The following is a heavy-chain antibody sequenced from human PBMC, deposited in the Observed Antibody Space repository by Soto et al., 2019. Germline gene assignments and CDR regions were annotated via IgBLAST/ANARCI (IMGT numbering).Heavy chain of an antibody. J-gene: IGHJ5*02. D-gene: IGHD2-21*02. CDR1: GGTFSSYA. Sequence: QVQLVQSGAEVKKPGSSVKVSCKASGGTFSSYAISWVRQAPGQGLEWMGGIIPIFGTANYAQKFQGRVTITADESTSTAYMELSSRRSEDTAVYYCAVATYCGGDCWWGVVWFAPWGQGTLVTVSS. V-gene: IGHV1-69*01. CDR3: AVATYCGGDCWWGVVWFAP. CDR2: IIPIFGTA.